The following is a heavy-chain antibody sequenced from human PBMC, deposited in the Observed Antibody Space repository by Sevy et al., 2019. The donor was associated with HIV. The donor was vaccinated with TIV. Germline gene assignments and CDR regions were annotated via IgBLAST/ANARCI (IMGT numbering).Heavy chain of an antibody. Sequence: SETLSLTCTVSGGSINSLYWNWIRQPPGQGLGWIANIYYNGHINYNPSLKSRVTLSLDTSKNQFSLRLSSVTAADTAMYYCAGENAWGRGYSWGQGTLVTVSS. D-gene: IGHD1-26*01. CDR3: AGENAWGRGYS. CDR2: IYYNGHI. V-gene: IGHV4-59*08. J-gene: IGHJ4*02. CDR1: GGSINSLY.